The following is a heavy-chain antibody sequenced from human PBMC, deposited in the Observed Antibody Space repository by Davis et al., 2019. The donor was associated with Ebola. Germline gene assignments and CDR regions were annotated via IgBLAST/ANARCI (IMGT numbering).Heavy chain of an antibody. CDR1: GGSISSSSYY. D-gene: IGHD1-26*01. Sequence: SETLSLTCTVSGGSISSSSYYWGWIRQPPGKGLEWIGSIYYSGSTNYNPSLKSRVTISVDTSKNQFSLKLSSVTAADTAVYYCARVRGSYTAWFDPWGQGTLVTVSS. CDR3: ARVRGSYTAWFDP. V-gene: IGHV4-39*07. J-gene: IGHJ5*02. CDR2: IYYSGST.